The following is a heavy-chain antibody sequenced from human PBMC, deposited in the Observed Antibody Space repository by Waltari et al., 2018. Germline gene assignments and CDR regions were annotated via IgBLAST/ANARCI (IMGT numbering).Heavy chain of an antibody. V-gene: IGHV5-10-1*01. J-gene: IGHJ4*02. D-gene: IGHD6-6*01. Sequence: EVQLVQSGAEVKKPGASLGISCKGSGYSCTSYWIRWVRQMSVKGLEWMGRMGPSHSLTTYSPAFQGHVTISADKSISTAYLQWSSLKASDAAMYYCARLSARLEDYWSQGTLVTVSS. CDR1: GYSCTSYW. CDR3: ARLSARLEDY. CDR2: MGPSHSLT.